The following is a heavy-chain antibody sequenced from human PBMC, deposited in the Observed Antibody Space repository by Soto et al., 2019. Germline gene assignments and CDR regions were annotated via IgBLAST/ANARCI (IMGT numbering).Heavy chain of an antibody. Sequence: GRPLTLSYAASVFTFSTFSMNWVRKAPGKGLEWVSYISSTSNTIYYADSVKGRFTISRDNAKNSLYLQMNSLRDEDTAVYYCARAKYSENYRFYYYGMDVWGQGTTVTVSS. CDR1: VFTFSTFS. CDR2: ISSTSNTI. V-gene: IGHV3-48*02. J-gene: IGHJ6*02. D-gene: IGHD1-26*01. CDR3: ARAKYSENYRFYYYGMDV.